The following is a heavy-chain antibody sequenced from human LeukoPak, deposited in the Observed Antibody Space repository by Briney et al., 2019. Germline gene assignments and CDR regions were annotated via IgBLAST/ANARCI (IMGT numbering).Heavy chain of an antibody. J-gene: IGHJ5*02. Sequence: ASVRVSCKASGYSFIAYYIHWVRQAPGQGLEWMGWSNPNIGGTTYAQKFQGRVTMTRDTSITTAYMELNRLTYADTAVYYCAKGGPRWDNSFDPWGQGTLVTVSS. D-gene: IGHD4-23*01. V-gene: IGHV1-2*02. CDR3: AKGGPRWDNSFDP. CDR2: SNPNIGGT. CDR1: GYSFIAYY.